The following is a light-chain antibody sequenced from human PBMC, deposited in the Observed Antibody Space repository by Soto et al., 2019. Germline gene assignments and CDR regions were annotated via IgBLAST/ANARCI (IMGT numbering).Light chain of an antibody. CDR3: QQLNSYAIT. Sequence: DIQLTQSPSLLSASVGDGGTMPCRASQGISSYLAWYQQKPGKAPKLLIYAASTLQSGVPSRFSGSGSGTEFTLTISSLQHEYFANYCCQQLNSYAITFGQGTRLEI. CDR1: QGISSY. CDR2: AAS. J-gene: IGKJ5*01. V-gene: IGKV1-9*01.